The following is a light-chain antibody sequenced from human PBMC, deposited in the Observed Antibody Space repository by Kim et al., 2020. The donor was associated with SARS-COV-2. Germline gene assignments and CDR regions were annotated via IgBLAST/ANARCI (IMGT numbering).Light chain of an antibody. V-gene: IGKV3-15*01. Sequence: ASPGERATLSCRASQSVSSNLAWYQQKPGQAPRLLIYGASTRATGIPARFSGSGSGTEFTLTISSLQSEDFAVYYCQQYNNWPLTFGQGTRLEIK. J-gene: IGKJ5*01. CDR2: GAS. CDR1: QSVSSN. CDR3: QQYNNWPLT.